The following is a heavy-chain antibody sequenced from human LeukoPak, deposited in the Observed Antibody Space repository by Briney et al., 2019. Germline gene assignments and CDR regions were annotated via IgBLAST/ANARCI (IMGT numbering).Heavy chain of an antibody. D-gene: IGHD6-6*01. CDR3: ARTRYGMDV. Sequence: SQTLSLTCAISGDSVSSNSAAWNGIRQSPSRGLEWLGRTYYKSRWYNEYAVSVKSRITINPDTSKNQFSLQLNSVTPEDTAVYYCARTRYGMDVWGQGTTVTVSS. CDR2: TYYKSRWYN. CDR1: GDSVSSNSAA. J-gene: IGHJ6*02. V-gene: IGHV6-1*01.